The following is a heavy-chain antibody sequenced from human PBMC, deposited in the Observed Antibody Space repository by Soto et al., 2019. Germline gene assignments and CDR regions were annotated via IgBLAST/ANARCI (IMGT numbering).Heavy chain of an antibody. CDR2: MSGSCGST. J-gene: IGHJ4*01. CDR3: GYSSGYYYYFDC. Sequence: EVQLLESGGGLVQPGGSRRLSCAASGSTFSSYAMSWVRQAQGKGLVWASAMSGSCGSTYYGDSVKGRFPISRDNSKNTLYLGMNSVKAVDTAGYYCGYSSGYYYYFDCCGHGTLVTVTS. V-gene: IGHV3-23*01. CDR1: GSTFSSYA. D-gene: IGHD3-22*01.